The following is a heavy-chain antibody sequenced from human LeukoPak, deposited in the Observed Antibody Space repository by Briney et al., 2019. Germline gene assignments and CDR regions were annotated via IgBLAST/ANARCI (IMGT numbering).Heavy chain of an antibody. J-gene: IGHJ4*02. CDR3: ASGDGYNRNKIDY. D-gene: IGHD5-24*01. CDR1: GFTFSSYG. CDR2: IYGGGTT. V-gene: IGHV3-66*01. Sequence: PGGSLRLSCAASGFTFSSYGMHWVRQAPGKGLEWVSIIYGGGTTYYADSVKGRFTISRDNSKNTLYLQMNSLRAEDTAVYYCASGDGYNRNKIDYWGQGTLVTVSS.